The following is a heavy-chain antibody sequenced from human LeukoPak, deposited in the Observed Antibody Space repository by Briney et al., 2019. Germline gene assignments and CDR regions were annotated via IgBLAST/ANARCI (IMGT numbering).Heavy chain of an antibody. V-gene: IGHV1-24*01. CDR1: GHTLGELS. CDR2: FDPEDGKR. J-gene: IGHJ4*02. Sequence: ASVKVSCKLSGHTLGELSIHWVRQAPARGLEWMGSFDPEDGKRMYAREFQGRLSMTEDTSTDTAYMELSSLRSEDTAVYYCARWARITIFGVVIPDVTFDYWGQGTLVTVSS. D-gene: IGHD3-3*01. CDR3: ARWARITIFGVVIPDVTFDY.